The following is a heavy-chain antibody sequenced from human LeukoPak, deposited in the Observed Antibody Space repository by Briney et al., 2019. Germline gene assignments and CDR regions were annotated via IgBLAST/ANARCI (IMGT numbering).Heavy chain of an antibody. Sequence: ASVKVSCKASGYTFTSYDIGWVRQAPGQGLEWIGGIIPIFGTANYAQKFQGRVTITTDESTSTAYMELSSLRSEDTAVYYCAREGEPGAFDIWGQGTMVTVSS. CDR1: GYTFTSYD. CDR2: IIPIFGTA. J-gene: IGHJ3*02. CDR3: AREGEPGAFDI. D-gene: IGHD3-16*01. V-gene: IGHV1-69*05.